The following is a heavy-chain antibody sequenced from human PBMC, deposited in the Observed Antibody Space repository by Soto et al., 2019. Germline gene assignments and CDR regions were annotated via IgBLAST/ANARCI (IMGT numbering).Heavy chain of an antibody. V-gene: IGHV4-34*01. CDR3: ARGPNRPFWSGYYVPDYYYYGMDV. CDR1: GGSFSGYY. J-gene: IGHJ6*02. D-gene: IGHD3-3*01. Sequence: PSETLSLTCAVYGGSFSGYYWSWIRQPPGKGLEWIGEINHSGSTNYNPSLKSRVTISVDTSKNQFSLKLSSVTAADTAVYYCARGPNRPFWSGYYVPDYYYYGMDVWGQGTTVTVSS. CDR2: INHSGST.